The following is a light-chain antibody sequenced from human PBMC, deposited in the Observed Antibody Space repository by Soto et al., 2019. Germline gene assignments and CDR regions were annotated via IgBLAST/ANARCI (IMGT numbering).Light chain of an antibody. CDR2: AAS. J-gene: IGKJ4*01. CDR3: QQSYSTLT. V-gene: IGKV1-39*01. CDR1: QSISSY. Sequence: DFQMTQSPSTLSASVGDRVTVTCRASQSISSYLNWYQQKPGKAPKLLIYAASSLQSGVPSRFSGSGSGTDFTLTISSLQPEDFATYYCQQSYSTLTFGGGTKVDIK.